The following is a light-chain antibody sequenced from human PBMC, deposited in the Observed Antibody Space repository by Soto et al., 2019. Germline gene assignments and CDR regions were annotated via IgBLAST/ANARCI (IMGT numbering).Light chain of an antibody. CDR2: AAS. CDR3: QKTNSLPHT. J-gene: IGKJ4*01. V-gene: IGKV1-12*01. CDR1: QGISNW. Sequence: DIQMTQSPSSVSASVGDRVTITWRANQGISNWLAWYQQKPGKAPKLLIYAASSLQSGVPSRFSGSGSGTDFTLTISRLQPEDFASYYCQKTNSLPHTFGGGTKMEIK.